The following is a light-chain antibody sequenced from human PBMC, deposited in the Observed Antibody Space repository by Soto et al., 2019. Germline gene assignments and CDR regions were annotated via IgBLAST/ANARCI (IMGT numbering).Light chain of an antibody. CDR3: SSYAGGIKWV. V-gene: IGLV2-8*01. CDR2: EVS. Sequence: QSALTQPPSASGSPGQSVTISCTGTSSDVGGYNFVSWYQQHPGKAPKFMIYEVSKRPSGVPDRFSGSKSGNTASLTASGLQAEDEADYYCSSYAGGIKWVFGGGTKLTVL. J-gene: IGLJ3*02. CDR1: SSDVGGYNF.